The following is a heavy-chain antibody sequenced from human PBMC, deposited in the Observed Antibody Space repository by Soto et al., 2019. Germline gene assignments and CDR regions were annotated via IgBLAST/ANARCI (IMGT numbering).Heavy chain of an antibody. CDR1: GYSFTSYW. J-gene: IGHJ5*02. CDR2: IYPGDSDT. D-gene: IGHD6-19*01. CDR3: ARGTGSGWQPLNWFDP. Sequence: PGESLKISCKGSGYSFTSYWIGWVRQMPGKGLEWMGIIYPGDSDTRYSPSFQGQVTISADKSISTAYLQWSSLKASDTAMYYCARGTGSGWQPLNWFDPWGQGTLVTVSS. V-gene: IGHV5-51*01.